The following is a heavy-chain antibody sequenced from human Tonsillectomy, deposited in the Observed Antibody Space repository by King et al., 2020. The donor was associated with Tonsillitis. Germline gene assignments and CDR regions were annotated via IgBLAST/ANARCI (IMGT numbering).Heavy chain of an antibody. D-gene: IGHD3-22*01. CDR3: AGVMYYYDSSGYSYYYDMDV. CDR2: YSYSGST. J-gene: IGHJ6*02. Sequence: QLQESGPGLVKPSETLSLTCTVSGGSVNSGTYYWSWIRQPPGKGLEWIGYYSYSGSTDYNPSLKSRVTISADTSKNQISLKLSSVTAADTAVYYCAGVMYYYDSSGYSYYYDMDVWGQGTMVTVSS. CDR1: GGSVNSGTYY. V-gene: IGHV4-61*01.